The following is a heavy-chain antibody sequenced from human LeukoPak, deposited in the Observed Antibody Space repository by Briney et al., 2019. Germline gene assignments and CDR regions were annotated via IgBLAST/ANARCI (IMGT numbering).Heavy chain of an antibody. D-gene: IGHD3-22*01. CDR1: GFTFSSFG. J-gene: IGHJ4*02. CDR3: TRYYYDSSGWDY. V-gene: IGHV3-21*01. Sequence: GGSLRLSCAASGFTFSSFGMNWVRQAPGKGLEWVSSISSSSSYIYYADSLKGRFTISRDNAKNSLYLQMNSLRAEDTAVYYCTRYYYDSSGWDYWGQRTLVTVSS. CDR2: ISSSSSYI.